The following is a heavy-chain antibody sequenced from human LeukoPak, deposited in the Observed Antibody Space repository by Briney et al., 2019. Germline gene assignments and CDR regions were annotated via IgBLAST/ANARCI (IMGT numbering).Heavy chain of an antibody. CDR3: AQAPLTTVVTPLYYFDY. CDR2: ISYDGSNK. CDR1: GFSFSSYG. D-gene: IGHD4-23*01. Sequence: GGSLRLSCAASGFSFSSYGMHWVRQAPGKGLEWVAVISYDGSNKYYADSVKGRFTISRDNSKNTLYLQMNSLRAEDTAVYYCAQAPLTTVVTPLYYFDYWGQGTLVTVSS. J-gene: IGHJ4*02. V-gene: IGHV3-30*18.